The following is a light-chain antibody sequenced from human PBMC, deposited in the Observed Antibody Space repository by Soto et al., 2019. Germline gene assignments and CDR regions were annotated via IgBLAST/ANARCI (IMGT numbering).Light chain of an antibody. CDR1: QTIDGY. CDR2: AAS. V-gene: IGKV1-39*01. CDR3: QQSYSTPRD. J-gene: IGKJ5*01. Sequence: DIQRTQSPASLSASVGDRVTITCRASQTIDGYLNWYQQKLGKAPKFLSYAASSLQSGVPSRFSGSGSGTDFILTISSLKPEDFETYYCQQSYSTPRDFGQGTRLEIK.